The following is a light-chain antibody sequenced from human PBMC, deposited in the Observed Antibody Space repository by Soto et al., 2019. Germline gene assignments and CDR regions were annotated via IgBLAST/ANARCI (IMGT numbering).Light chain of an antibody. CDR2: THH. V-gene: IGLV1-44*01. Sequence: QSVLPQPPSASATPGQRVTISCSGGSSNTGCNTVTWYQQVPGTAPKLLIYTHHQRPSGVPDRFSGAQSGASASLAISGLQTEDEAEYFCAARAWVFGGGTKVTVL. CDR1: SSNTGCNT. CDR3: AARAWV. J-gene: IGLJ3*02.